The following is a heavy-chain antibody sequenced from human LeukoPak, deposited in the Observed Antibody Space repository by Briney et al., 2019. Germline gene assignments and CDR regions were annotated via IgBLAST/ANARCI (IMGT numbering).Heavy chain of an antibody. D-gene: IGHD1-26*01. Sequence: SQTLSLTCAISGDSVSSNSAAWNWIRQSPSRGLEWLGRTCYRSKWYNGYAVSVKSRITINPDTSKNQFSLQLNSVTPEDTAVYYCARARLESGSYYVHYWGQGTLVTVSS. J-gene: IGHJ4*02. CDR1: GDSVSSNSAA. CDR3: ARARLESGSYYVHY. CDR2: TCYRSKWYN. V-gene: IGHV6-1*01.